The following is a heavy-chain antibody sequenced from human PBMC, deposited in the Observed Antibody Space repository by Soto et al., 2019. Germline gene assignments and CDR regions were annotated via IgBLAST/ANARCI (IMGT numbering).Heavy chain of an antibody. CDR1: GYTFTSYG. CDR3: ARFRQWLVPDFDY. Sequence: QVQLVQSGAEVKKPGASVKVSCKASGYTFTSYGISWVRQAPGQGLEWMGWISAYNGNTNYAQKLQGRVTMTTDTSKSKAYMEPRSLGSDDTAVYYCARFRQWLVPDFDYWGQGTLVTVSS. CDR2: ISAYNGNT. V-gene: IGHV1-18*01. D-gene: IGHD6-19*01. J-gene: IGHJ4*02.